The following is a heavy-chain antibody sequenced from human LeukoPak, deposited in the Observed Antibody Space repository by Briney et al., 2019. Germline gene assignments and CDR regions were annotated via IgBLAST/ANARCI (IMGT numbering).Heavy chain of an antibody. CDR2: ISYDGSKK. D-gene: IGHD1-7*01. V-gene: IGHV3-30*04. Sequence: GGSLRLSCAASGFTFNNYAMHWVRQAPGKGLEWVAVISYDGSKKYFADSVKGRFTISRDNSKKTMYLQMNSLDAEDTAVYYCAREPSSQNYLLFDSWGQGTLVSVPS. J-gene: IGHJ5*01. CDR3: AREPSSQNYLLFDS. CDR1: GFTFNNYA.